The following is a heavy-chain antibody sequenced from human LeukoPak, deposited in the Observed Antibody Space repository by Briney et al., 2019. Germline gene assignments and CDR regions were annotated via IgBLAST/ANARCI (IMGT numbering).Heavy chain of an antibody. D-gene: IGHD1-14*01. CDR3: AKDLGSSDNPQYFQY. V-gene: IGHV3-30*02. Sequence: PGGSLRLSCAASGFTFSSYSMNWVRQAPGKGLEWVAFIRYDGSNKYYADSVKGRFTISRDNSKNTLYLQMNSLRAEDTAVYYCAKDLGSSDNPQYFQYWGQGTLVTVSS. CDR1: GFTFSSYS. J-gene: IGHJ1*01. CDR2: IRYDGSNK.